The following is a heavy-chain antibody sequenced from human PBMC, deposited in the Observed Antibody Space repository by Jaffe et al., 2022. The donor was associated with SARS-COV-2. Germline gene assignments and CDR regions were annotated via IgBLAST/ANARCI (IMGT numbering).Heavy chain of an antibody. CDR2: IWYDGSNK. D-gene: IGHD3-22*01. J-gene: IGHJ4*02. CDR1: GFTFSSYG. V-gene: IGHV3-33*01. Sequence: QVQLVESGGGVVQPGRSLRLSCAASGFTFSSYGMHWVRQAPGKGLEWVAVIWYDGSNKYYADSVKGRFTISRDNSKNTLYLQMNSLRAEDTAVYYCARDPGADDSSGYYPFYFDYWGQGTLVTVSS. CDR3: ARDPGADDSSGYYPFYFDY.